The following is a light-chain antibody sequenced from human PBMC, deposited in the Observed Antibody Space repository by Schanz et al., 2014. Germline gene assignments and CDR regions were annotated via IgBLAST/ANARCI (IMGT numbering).Light chain of an antibody. J-gene: IGKJ5*01. CDR2: GAS. CDR3: QHYNNWPPGT. V-gene: IGKV3-15*01. CDR1: QSVGNS. Sequence: EIVLTQFPGTLSLSPGERATLSCRASQSVGNSLAWYQHKPGQAPRLLIYGASTRATGLPARFSGSGSGTEFTLTISSLQSEDFAVYYCQHYNNWPPGTFGQGTRLEIK.